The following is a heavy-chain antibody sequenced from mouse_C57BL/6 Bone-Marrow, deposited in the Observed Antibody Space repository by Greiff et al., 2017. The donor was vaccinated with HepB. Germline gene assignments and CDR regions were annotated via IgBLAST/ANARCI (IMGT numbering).Heavy chain of an antibody. CDR2: IHPSDSDT. V-gene: IGHV1-74*01. CDR3: AIGDYYGSSYGWYFDV. Sequence: VQLQQPGAELVKPGASVKVSCKASGYTFTSYWMHWVKQRPGQGLEWIGRIHPSDSDTNYNQKFKGKATLTVDKSSSTTYMQLSSLTSEDSAVYDCAIGDYYGSSYGWYFDVWGTGTTVTVSS. CDR1: GYTFTSYW. J-gene: IGHJ1*03. D-gene: IGHD1-1*01.